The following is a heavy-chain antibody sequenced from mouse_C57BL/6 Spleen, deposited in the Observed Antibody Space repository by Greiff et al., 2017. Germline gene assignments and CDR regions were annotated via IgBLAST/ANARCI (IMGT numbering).Heavy chain of an antibody. CDR3: ARSVAGDAMDY. CDR1: GYTFTSYT. Sequence: QVQLQQSGAELARPGASVKMSCKASGYTFTSYTMHWVKQRPGQGLEWIGYINPSSGYTKYNQKFKDKATLTADKSSSTAYMQLSSLTSEDSAVYYCARSVAGDAMDYWGQGTSVTVSS. V-gene: IGHV1-4*01. CDR2: INPSSGYT. J-gene: IGHJ4*01.